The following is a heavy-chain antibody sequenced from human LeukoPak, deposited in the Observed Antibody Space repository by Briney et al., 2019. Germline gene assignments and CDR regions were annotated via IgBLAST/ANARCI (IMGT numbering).Heavy chain of an antibody. Sequence: ASVKVSCKASGYTFTGYYMHWVRQAPGQGLEWMGWINPNSGGTNYAQKFQGWVTMTRDTSISTAYMELSRLRSDDTAVYYCARGDLTGTRIYSYSMDVSGQGTTVTVSS. D-gene: IGHD1-20*01. J-gene: IGHJ6*02. CDR3: ARGDLTGTRIYSYSMDV. CDR2: INPNSGGT. CDR1: GYTFTGYY. V-gene: IGHV1-2*04.